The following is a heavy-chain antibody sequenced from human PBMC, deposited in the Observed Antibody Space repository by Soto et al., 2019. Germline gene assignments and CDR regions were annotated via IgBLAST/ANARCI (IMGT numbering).Heavy chain of an antibody. CDR3: AKVPTIFGVVTTYFDY. CDR2: ISSMGDKS. J-gene: IGHJ4*01. D-gene: IGHD3-3*01. V-gene: IGHV3-23*01. Sequence: GGSLRLSCAASGFPFINYAINWVRQAPGKGLEWVSAISSMGDKSYFADSVRGRFTISRDNSKNTVYLQMNNLRVDDTAIYYCAKVPTIFGVVTTYFDYWGQGTLVTVSS. CDR1: GFPFINYA.